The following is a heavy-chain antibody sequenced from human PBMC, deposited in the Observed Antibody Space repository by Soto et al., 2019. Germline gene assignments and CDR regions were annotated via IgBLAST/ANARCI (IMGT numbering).Heavy chain of an antibody. Sequence: PGESLKISCKGSGYSFTSYWIGWVRQMPGKGLEWMGIIYPGDSDTRYSPSFQGQVTISADKSISTAYLQWSSLKASDTAMYYCARQYDFYYYYMDVWGKGTTVTVSS. CDR1: GYSFTSYW. V-gene: IGHV5-51*01. CDR2: IYPGDSDT. CDR3: ARQYDFYYYYMDV. D-gene: IGHD3-3*01. J-gene: IGHJ6*03.